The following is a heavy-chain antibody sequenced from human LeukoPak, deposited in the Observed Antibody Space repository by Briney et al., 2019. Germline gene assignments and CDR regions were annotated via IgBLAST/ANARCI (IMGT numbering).Heavy chain of an antibody. CDR2: ISSSSSYI. Sequence: PGGSLRLSCAASGFTFSSYSMNWVRQAPGKGLEWVSSISSSSSYIYYADSVKGRFTISRDNAKNSLYLQMNSLRAEDTAVYYCAITIYCSGGSCYSSRIYGMDVWGQGTTVTVSS. CDR3: AITIYCSGGSCYSSRIYGMDV. J-gene: IGHJ6*02. CDR1: GFTFSSYS. D-gene: IGHD2-15*01. V-gene: IGHV3-21*01.